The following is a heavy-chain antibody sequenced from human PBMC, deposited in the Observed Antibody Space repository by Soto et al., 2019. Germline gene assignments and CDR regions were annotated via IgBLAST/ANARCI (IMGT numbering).Heavy chain of an antibody. J-gene: IGHJ4*02. CDR3: AKDPLVYCGGDCYPSPFAY. CDR2: ISYDGSNK. D-gene: IGHD2-21*02. V-gene: IGHV3-30*18. Sequence: SGGSLRLSCAASGLTFSSYGMHWVRQAPVKGLEWVAVISYDGSNKYYADSVKGRFTIARDNSKNTLYLQMNSLRAEDTAVYYCAKDPLVYCGGDCYPSPFAYGGQGT. CDR1: GLTFSSYG.